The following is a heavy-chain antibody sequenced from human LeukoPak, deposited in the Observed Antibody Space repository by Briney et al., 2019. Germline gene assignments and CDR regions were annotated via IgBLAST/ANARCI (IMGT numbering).Heavy chain of an antibody. CDR3: ARGIVGAITPFDY. V-gene: IGHV1-2*02. D-gene: IGHD1-26*01. Sequence: ASVTVSFKASGYTFTVYYMHWVRQAPGQGGEGMGWINPNSGGTNYAQKFQGRVTMTRDTSISTAYMELSRLRSDDTAVYYCARGIVGAITPFDYWGQGTLVTVSS. J-gene: IGHJ4*02. CDR1: GYTFTVYY. CDR2: INPNSGGT.